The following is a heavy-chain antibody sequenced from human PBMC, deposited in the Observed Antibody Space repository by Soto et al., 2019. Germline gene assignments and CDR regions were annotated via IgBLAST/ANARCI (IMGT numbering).Heavy chain of an antibody. D-gene: IGHD2-21*02. Sequence: GGSLRLSCAASGFTFSSAWMNWVGQAPGKGLEWVGRIKSKTDGGTTDYAAPVKGRFTISRDDSKNTLYLQMNSLKTEDTAVYYCTTVSVVVTAGLDYWGQGTLVTVSS. CDR2: IKSKTDGGTT. CDR1: GFTFSSAW. V-gene: IGHV3-15*07. J-gene: IGHJ4*02. CDR3: TTVSVVVTAGLDY.